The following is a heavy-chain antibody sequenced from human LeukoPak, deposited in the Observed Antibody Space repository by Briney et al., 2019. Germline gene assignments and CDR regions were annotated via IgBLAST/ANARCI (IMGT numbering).Heavy chain of an antibody. CDR3: VKDNPLDY. D-gene: IGHD1-14*01. J-gene: IGHJ4*02. CDR1: GFTFSNYG. Sequence: GGSLRLSSRASGFTFSNYGMLWVRQAPGKGLEWVAFIRYDGSNKFYADSVKGRVTISRDNSKNTLYLHINSLRVEDTAVYYCVKDNPLDYWGQGTLVIVSS. V-gene: IGHV3-30*02. CDR2: IRYDGSNK.